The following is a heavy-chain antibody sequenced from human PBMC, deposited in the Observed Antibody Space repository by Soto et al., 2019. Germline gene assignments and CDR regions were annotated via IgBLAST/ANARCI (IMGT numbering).Heavy chain of an antibody. V-gene: IGHV1-3*01. J-gene: IGHJ5*02. Sequence: GASVKVSCKASGYTFTSYAMHWVRQAPGQRLEWMGWINAGNGNTKYSQKFQGRVTITRDTSASTAYMELSSLRSEDTAVYYCAREALKYYYDSSGYYGHDPTNWFDPWGQGTLVTVSS. CDR1: GYTFTSYA. D-gene: IGHD3-22*01. CDR2: INAGNGNT. CDR3: AREALKYYYDSSGYYGHDPTNWFDP.